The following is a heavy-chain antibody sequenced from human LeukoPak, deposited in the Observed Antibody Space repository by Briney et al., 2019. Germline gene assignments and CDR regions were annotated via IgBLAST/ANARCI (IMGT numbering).Heavy chain of an antibody. D-gene: IGHD3-22*01. V-gene: IGHV4-4*07. CDR3: ARRAPYDSSGYYVFDY. CDR1: GGSISSYY. J-gene: IGHJ4*02. Sequence: ASETLSLTCTVSGGSISSYYWSWIRQPAGKGLEWIGRFYTSGSTKYNPSLKSRVTMSEDTSKNQFSLKLSSVTAADTAVYYCARRAPYDSSGYYVFDYWGQGTLVTVSS. CDR2: FYTSGST.